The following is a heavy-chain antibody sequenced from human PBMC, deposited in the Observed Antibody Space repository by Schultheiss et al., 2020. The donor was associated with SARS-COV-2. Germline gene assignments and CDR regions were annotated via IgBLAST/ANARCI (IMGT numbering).Heavy chain of an antibody. CDR2: IHNSGTT. J-gene: IGHJ3*02. V-gene: IGHV4-38-2*02. CDR3: ARFTSPPSDAFDI. CDR1: GYSIRSVNY. Sequence: SQTLSLTCSVSGYSIRSVNYWGWIRKPPGGGLEWIGNIHNSGTTYYNESLRSRLTISLDTSKNQFSLRLSSVTAADTAVYYCARFTSPPSDAFDIWGQGTMVTVSS.